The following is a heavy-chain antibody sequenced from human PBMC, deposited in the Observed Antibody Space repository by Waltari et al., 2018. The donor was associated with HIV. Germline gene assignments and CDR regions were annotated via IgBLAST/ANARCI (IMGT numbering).Heavy chain of an antibody. CDR3: ARVVAGQLHFGMDV. CDR1: GFTFSTYD. D-gene: IGHD1-7*01. Sequence: EVQLVESGGGLVQPGGSLRLSCAASGFTFSTYDMNWVRQFRGKGLVWVSFIGTTDDTYYSGFGMGRFFISRDNAKNSFYLQMNSLRAEDTAVYYCARVVAGQLHFGMDVWGQGTAVIVSS. V-gene: IGHV3-13*01. CDR2: IGTTDDT. J-gene: IGHJ6*02.